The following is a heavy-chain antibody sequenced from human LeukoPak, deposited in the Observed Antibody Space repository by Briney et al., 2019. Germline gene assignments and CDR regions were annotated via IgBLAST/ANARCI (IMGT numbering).Heavy chain of an antibody. Sequence: GGSLRLSCVASGFTLSSYAMAWVRQAPGKGLEWVSVINESGGTTYYAAFVKGRFTISRDSSKNTLYLQLSSLRAEDTALYYCAKADSTSLNWFDPWGQGTLVTVSS. J-gene: IGHJ5*02. CDR1: GFTLSSYA. V-gene: IGHV3-23*01. CDR2: INESGGTT. CDR3: AKADSTSLNWFDP. D-gene: IGHD3-16*02.